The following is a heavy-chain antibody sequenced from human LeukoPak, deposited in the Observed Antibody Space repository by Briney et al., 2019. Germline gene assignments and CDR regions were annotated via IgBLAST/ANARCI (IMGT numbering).Heavy chain of an antibody. CDR1: GFTFSSYS. CDR2: TSHDGSNK. Sequence: GGSLRLSCAASGFTFSSYSMNWVRQAPGKGLEWVAVTSHDGSNKYYADSVKGRFSISRDNSKNTVYLQMNSLRAEDTAVYYCAKDPGYSSGWLDHWGQGNLVTVSS. CDR3: AKDPGYSSGWLDH. D-gene: IGHD6-19*01. J-gene: IGHJ4*02. V-gene: IGHV3-30*18.